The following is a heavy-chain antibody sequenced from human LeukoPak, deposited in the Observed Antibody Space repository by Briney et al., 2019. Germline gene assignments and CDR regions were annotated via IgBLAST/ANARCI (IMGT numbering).Heavy chain of an antibody. CDR1: GFTFSSYA. V-gene: IGHV3-23*01. D-gene: IGHD3-9*01. Sequence: PGGSLRLSCAASGFTFSSYAMNWVRQAPGKGLEWVSGISGSGGTTYQPDSVKGRFIISRDNFKNTLYLQMNSLRAEDTAIYYCARAGVLRYLGDWGQGTLVTVSS. CDR2: ISGSGGTT. J-gene: IGHJ4*02. CDR3: ARAGVLRYLGD.